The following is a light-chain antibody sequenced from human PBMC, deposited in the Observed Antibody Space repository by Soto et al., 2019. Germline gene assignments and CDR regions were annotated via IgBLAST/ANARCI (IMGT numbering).Light chain of an antibody. CDR3: QQRSSWPLT. CDR1: QSVRSY. Sequence: EIVLTQSPATLSLSPGEGATLSCRASQSVRSYLAWYQQKPGQAPSLLIYDASNRATGIPARFSGSGSGTDFTLTISSLEPEDFAVYYCQQRSSWPLTFGGGTKVEIK. CDR2: DAS. J-gene: IGKJ4*01. V-gene: IGKV3-11*01.